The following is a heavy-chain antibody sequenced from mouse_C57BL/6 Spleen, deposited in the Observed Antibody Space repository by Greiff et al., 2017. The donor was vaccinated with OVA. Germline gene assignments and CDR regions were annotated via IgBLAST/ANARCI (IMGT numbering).Heavy chain of an antibody. CDR3: ARGYGYYVYFDV. Sequence: EVMLVESGGGLVKPGGSLKLSCAASGFTFSDYGMHWVRQAPEKGLEWVAYISSGSSTIYYADTVKGRFTISRDNAKNTLFLQMTSLRSEDTAMYYCARGYGYYVYFDVWGTGTTVTVSS. V-gene: IGHV5-17*01. J-gene: IGHJ1*03. D-gene: IGHD2-3*01. CDR2: ISSGSSTI. CDR1: GFTFSDYG.